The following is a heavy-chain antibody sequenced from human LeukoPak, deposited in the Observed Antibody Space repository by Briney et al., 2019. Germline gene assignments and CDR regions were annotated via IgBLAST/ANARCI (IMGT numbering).Heavy chain of an antibody. J-gene: IGHJ5*02. D-gene: IGHD6-13*01. V-gene: IGHV5-51*01. CDR2: IYPCHSHT. CDR3: ARHFLGYSSSWEGWFDP. CDR1: GYSFTSYW. Sequence: SLKIYFKGSGYSFTSYWIGYVRQMPAKALHSLAIIYPCHSHTRYSPSFQAHVTISADKSISPAYLQWSSLKASDTAMYYCARHFLGYSSSWEGWFDPWGQGTLVTVSS.